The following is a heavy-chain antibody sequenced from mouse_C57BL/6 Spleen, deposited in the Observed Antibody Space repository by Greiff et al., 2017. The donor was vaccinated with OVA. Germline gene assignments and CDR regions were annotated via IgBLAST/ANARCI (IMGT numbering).Heavy chain of an antibody. CDR3: ASYAMDY. CDR2: IYPGDGDT. Sequence: QVQLQQSGPELVKPGASVKISCKASGYAFSSSWMNWVKQRPGKGLEWIGRIYPGDGDTNYNGKFKGKATLTADKSSSTAYMQLSSLTSEDSAVYFWASYAMDYWGQGTSVTVSS. J-gene: IGHJ4*01. V-gene: IGHV1-82*01. CDR1: GYAFSSSW.